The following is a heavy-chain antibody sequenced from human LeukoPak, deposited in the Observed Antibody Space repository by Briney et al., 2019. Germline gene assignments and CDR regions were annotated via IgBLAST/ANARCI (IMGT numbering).Heavy chain of an antibody. Sequence: ASVKVSCKASGYTFTSYGISWVRQAPGQGPEWMGIINPSGGGTNYAQKFQGRVTMTRDTSTSTVYMELSSLRSDDTAVYYCAREIGPRQLHLWGAAFDFWGQGTLVTVSS. CDR1: GYTFTSYG. CDR3: AREIGPRQLHLWGAAFDF. D-gene: IGHD5-18*01. V-gene: IGHV1-46*01. J-gene: IGHJ4*02. CDR2: INPSGGGT.